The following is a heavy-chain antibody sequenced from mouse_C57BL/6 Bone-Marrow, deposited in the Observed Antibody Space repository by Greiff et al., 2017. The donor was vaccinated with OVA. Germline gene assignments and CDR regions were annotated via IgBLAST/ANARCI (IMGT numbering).Heavy chain of an antibody. Sequence: QVQLQQPGAELVMPGASVKLSCKASGYTFTGYWMHWVKQRPGQGLEWIGEIDPSDSYTNYNQKFKGKSTLTVDKSSSTAYMQLSSLTSEDSAVYYCARGSSGYVAYYWGQGTTLTVSS. CDR2: IDPSDSYT. CDR1: GYTFTGYW. V-gene: IGHV1-69*01. D-gene: IGHD3-2*02. J-gene: IGHJ2*01. CDR3: ARGSSGYVAYY.